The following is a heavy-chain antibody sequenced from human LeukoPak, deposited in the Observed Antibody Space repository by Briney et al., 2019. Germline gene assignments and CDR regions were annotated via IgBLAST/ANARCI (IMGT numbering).Heavy chain of an antibody. CDR2: ISGSGGRT. CDR3: AKDLVKYQLLSCFDY. J-gene: IGHJ4*02. CDR1: GFTFSSHA. D-gene: IGHD2-2*01. V-gene: IGHV3-23*01. Sequence: PGGSLRLSCAASGFTFSSHAMSWVRQAPGKGLEWVSAISGSGGRTYYADSVKGRFTISRDNSKNTLYLQMNSLRAEDTAVYYCAKDLVKYQLLSCFDYWGQGTLVTVSS.